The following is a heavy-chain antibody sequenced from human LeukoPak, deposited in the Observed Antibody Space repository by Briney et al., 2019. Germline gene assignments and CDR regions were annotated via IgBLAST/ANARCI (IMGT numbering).Heavy chain of an antibody. J-gene: IGHJ4*02. Sequence: GASVKVSCKASGYTFGTHWMHWVRQAPGQGLEWMGIINPSGGSTSYAQKFQGRVTMTRDTSTSTVYMELSSLRSEDTAVYYCARGHQQYDYDSSGPNFDYWGQGTLVTVSS. CDR3: ARGHQQYDYDSSGPNFDY. V-gene: IGHV1-46*01. D-gene: IGHD3-22*01. CDR1: GYTFGTHW. CDR2: INPSGGST.